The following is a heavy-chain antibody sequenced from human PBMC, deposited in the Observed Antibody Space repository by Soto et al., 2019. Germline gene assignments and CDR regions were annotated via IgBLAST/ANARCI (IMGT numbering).Heavy chain of an antibody. CDR1: GGSISSSSYY. CDR3: ARHDYDILTGYPNWFDP. V-gene: IGHV4-39*01. D-gene: IGHD3-9*01. Sequence: SETLSLTCTVSGGSISSSSYYWGWIRQPPGKGLEWIGSIYYSGSTYYNPSLKSRFTISVDTSKNQFSLKLSSVTAADTAVYYCARHDYDILTGYPNWFDPWGQGTLVTVSS. CDR2: IYYSGST. J-gene: IGHJ5*02.